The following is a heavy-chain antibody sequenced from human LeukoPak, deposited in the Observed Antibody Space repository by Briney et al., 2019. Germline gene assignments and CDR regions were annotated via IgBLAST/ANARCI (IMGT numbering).Heavy chain of an antibody. CDR1: GGTFSSYA. CDR3: ARAVVAATHYYYYMDV. J-gene: IGHJ6*03. V-gene: IGHV1-69*13. Sequence: ASVTVSCKASGGTFSSYAISWVRQAPGQGLEWMGGIIPIFGTANYAQKFQGRVTITADESTSTAYMELSSLRSEDTAVYYCARAVVAATHYYYYMDVWGKGTTVTISS. D-gene: IGHD2-15*01. CDR2: IIPIFGTA.